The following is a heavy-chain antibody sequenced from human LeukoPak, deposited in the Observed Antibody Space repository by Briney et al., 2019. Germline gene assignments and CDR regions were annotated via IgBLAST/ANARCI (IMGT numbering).Heavy chain of an antibody. D-gene: IGHD4-11*01. V-gene: IGHV3-23*01. J-gene: IGHJ4*02. CDR2: ISGSGGST. Sequence: GGSLRLSCAASGFTFSSYAMSWVRQAPGKGLEWVSAISGSGGSTYYADSVKGRFTISRDNAKNSLYLQMNSLRAEDTAVYYCAREGDYTKGDYWGQGTLVTVSS. CDR1: GFTFSSYA. CDR3: AREGDYTKGDY.